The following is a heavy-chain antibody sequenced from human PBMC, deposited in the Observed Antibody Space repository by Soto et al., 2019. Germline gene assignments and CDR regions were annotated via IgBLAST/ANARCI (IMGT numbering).Heavy chain of an antibody. Sequence: ASVKVSCKASGYTFTGYYLHWLRPAPGQGLEWMGWINPKSGGTNYAHKFQGRVTMTRDTSISTAYMELSRLRSDDTAVYYCARGGSHWRGSAFDYSTQGTMVTVAS. D-gene: IGHD3-10*01. CDR2: INPKSGGT. CDR3: ARGGSHWRGSAFDY. J-gene: IGHJ4*02. CDR1: GYTFTGYY. V-gene: IGHV1-2*07.